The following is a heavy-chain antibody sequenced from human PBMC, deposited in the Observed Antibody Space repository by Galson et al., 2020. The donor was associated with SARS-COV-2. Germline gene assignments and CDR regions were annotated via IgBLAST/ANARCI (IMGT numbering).Heavy chain of an antibody. V-gene: IGHV3-23*01. D-gene: IGHD1-26*01. CDR2: LSGSGGST. Sequence: GESTKITRAASGITFISYAMSSVRKAPGKGLELVSGLSGSGGSTDYTDSVQGRVTISRDNSKNTLSLHMNNLKAEDTAVYYCAKSSGSPFWYFDLWGRGTLVTVSS. CDR1: GITFISYA. CDR3: AKSSGSPFWYFDL. J-gene: IGHJ2*01.